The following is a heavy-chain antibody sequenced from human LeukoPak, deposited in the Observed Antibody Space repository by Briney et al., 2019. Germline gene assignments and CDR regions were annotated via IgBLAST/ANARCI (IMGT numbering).Heavy chain of an antibody. J-gene: IGHJ4*02. CDR3: ARDDGYCTGSSCSFDY. CDR1: GFTFTGYY. CDR2: INPNSGVT. Sequence: GVPVNVSCKASGFTFTGYYMHWVRQAPGQGLEWLGWINPNSGVTNYAQKFQGRVNMTRDTSISTAYMELSRLRSDDTAVYYCARDDGYCTGSSCSFDYWGQGTLVTVSS. D-gene: IGHD2-2*01. V-gene: IGHV1-2*02.